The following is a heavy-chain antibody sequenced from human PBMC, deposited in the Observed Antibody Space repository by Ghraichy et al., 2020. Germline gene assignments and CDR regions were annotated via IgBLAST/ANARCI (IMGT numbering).Heavy chain of an antibody. CDR3: ATGSSREYCSGGSCYSDAFVI. D-gene: IGHD2-15*01. CDR2: VTSTSNYI. V-gene: IGHV3-21*01. J-gene: IGHJ3*02. Sequence: GGSLRLSCAAFGFTFSSYTMNWVRQAPGKGLEWVSSVTSTSNYIYYADSVKGRFTISRDNAKHSLYLQMNSLSAEDTAVYYCATGSSREYCSGGSCYSDAFVIWGHGTMVTVSS. CDR1: GFTFSSYT.